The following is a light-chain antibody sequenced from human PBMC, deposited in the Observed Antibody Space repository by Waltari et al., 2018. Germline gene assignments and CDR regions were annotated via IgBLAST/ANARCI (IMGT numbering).Light chain of an antibody. CDR3: QHYTSISRT. CDR1: QSVLYSPNNKNY. V-gene: IGKV4-1*01. Sequence: DIVMTQSPDSLAVSLGERATINCKSSQSVLYSPNNKNYLAWYQQKPGQPPKLLLYWASTRESGVPDRFSGSGSGTDFTLTISSLQAEDVAVYYCQHYTSISRTFGQGTKVEIK. J-gene: IGKJ1*01. CDR2: WAS.